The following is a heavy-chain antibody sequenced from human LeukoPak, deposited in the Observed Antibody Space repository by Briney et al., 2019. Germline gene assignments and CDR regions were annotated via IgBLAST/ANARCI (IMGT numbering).Heavy chain of an antibody. CDR2: INSDGTTT. CDR1: GFTLSIYW. Sequence: PGGSLSLSCAASGFTLSIYWMHWVRQGPGRGLVWVSRINSDGTTTNYADSVKGRFTISRDNAKNTLYLQMNSLRAEDTAAYYCAREKGVVPAAIDYWGQGTLVTVSS. J-gene: IGHJ4*02. V-gene: IGHV3-74*01. D-gene: IGHD2-2*01. CDR3: AREKGVVPAAIDY.